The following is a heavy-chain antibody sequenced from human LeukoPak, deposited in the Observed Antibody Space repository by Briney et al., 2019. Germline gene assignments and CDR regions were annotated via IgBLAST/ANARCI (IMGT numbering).Heavy chain of an antibody. J-gene: IGHJ4*02. CDR1: GYTFTSYY. CDR3: ARGTYYYDSSGYADDY. Sequence: GASVKVSCKASGYTFTSYYMHWVRQAPGQGLEWMGIINPSGGSTSYAQKFQGRVTMTRDTSTSTVYMELSSLRSEDTAVYYCARGTYYYDSSGYADDYWGQGTLVTVSS. CDR2: INPSGGST. D-gene: IGHD3-22*01. V-gene: IGHV1-46*01.